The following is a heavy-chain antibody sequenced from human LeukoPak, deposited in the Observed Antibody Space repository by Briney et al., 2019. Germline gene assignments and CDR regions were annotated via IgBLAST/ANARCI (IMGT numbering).Heavy chain of an antibody. CDR2: IYYSGST. J-gene: IGHJ3*02. CDR3: ARQPPRDYHILTGYSPDAFDI. D-gene: IGHD3-9*01. CDR1: GGSISSSSYY. Sequence: SETLSLTCTVSGGSISSSSYYWGWIRQPPGKGLEWIGSIYYSGSTYYNPSLKSRVTISVDTSKNQFSLKLSSVTAADTAVYYCARQPPRDYHILTGYSPDAFDIWGQGTVVTVSS. V-gene: IGHV4-39*01.